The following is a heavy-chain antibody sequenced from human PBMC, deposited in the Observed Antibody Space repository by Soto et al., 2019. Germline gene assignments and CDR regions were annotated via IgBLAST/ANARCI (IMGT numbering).Heavy chain of an antibody. J-gene: IGHJ6*02. CDR1: GGSFSGYY. D-gene: IGHD6-19*01. CDR2: INHSGST. CDR3: ARGMKQWLVRSYYYYGMDV. Sequence: QVQLQEWGAGLLKPSETLSLTCAVYGGSFSGYYWSWIRQPPGKGLEWIGEINHSGSTNYNPSLKSRVTISVDTSKNQFSLKLSSVTAADTAVYYCARGMKQWLVRSYYYYGMDVWGQGTTVTVSS. V-gene: IGHV4-34*01.